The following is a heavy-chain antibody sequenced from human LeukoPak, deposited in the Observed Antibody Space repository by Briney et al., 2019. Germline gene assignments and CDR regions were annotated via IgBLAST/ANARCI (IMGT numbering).Heavy chain of an antibody. CDR2: FDPEDGET. CDR1: GYTLTELS. Sequence: ASVKVSCKVSGYTLTELSMHWVRQAPGKGLEWMGGFDPEDGETIYAQKFQGRVTMTEDTSTDTAYMELSSLRSEDTAVYYCATATFETAAAGYENYGMDVWGQGTTVTVSS. CDR3: ATATFETAAAGYENYGMDV. D-gene: IGHD6-13*01. V-gene: IGHV1-24*01. J-gene: IGHJ6*02.